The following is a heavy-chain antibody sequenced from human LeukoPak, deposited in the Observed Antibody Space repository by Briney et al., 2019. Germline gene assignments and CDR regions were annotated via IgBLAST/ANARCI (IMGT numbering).Heavy chain of an antibody. CDR1: GGSIRSGSYY. Sequence: SETLSLTCTVSGGSIRSGSYYWSWIRQPAGKGLEWIGRIYTSGSTNYNPSLQSRVTISVDTSKNQFSLKLSSVAAADTAVYYCARELRDYYDSSGYFGSFYYFDYWGQGTLVTVPS. CDR2: IYTSGST. D-gene: IGHD3-22*01. J-gene: IGHJ4*02. V-gene: IGHV4-61*02. CDR3: ARELRDYYDSSGYFGSFYYFDY.